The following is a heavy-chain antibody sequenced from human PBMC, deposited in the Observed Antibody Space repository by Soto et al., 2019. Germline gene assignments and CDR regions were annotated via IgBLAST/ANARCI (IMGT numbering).Heavy chain of an antibody. D-gene: IGHD3-9*01. CDR3: AKQYDILTYYMDV. CDR2: ISGSDGST. Sequence: EVQLLESGGGLVQPGGSLRLSCAASAFTFSSYAMSWVRQAPGKGLEWVSAISGSDGSTYYADSVKGRFTISRDNSKNTLYLQMNSLRAEDTAVYYCAKQYDILTYYMDVWGKGTTVTVSS. J-gene: IGHJ6*03. V-gene: IGHV3-23*01. CDR1: AFTFSSYA.